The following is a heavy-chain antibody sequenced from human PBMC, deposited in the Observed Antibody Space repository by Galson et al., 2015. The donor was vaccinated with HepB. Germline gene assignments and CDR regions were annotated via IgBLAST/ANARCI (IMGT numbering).Heavy chain of an antibody. V-gene: IGHV3-23*01. CDR3: AKVKPDSSGYYSLFDY. CDR1: GFTFSSYA. D-gene: IGHD3-22*01. Sequence: SLRLSCAASGFTFSSYAMSWVRQAPGKGLEWVSAISGSGGSTYYADSVKGRFTISRDNSKNTLYLQMNSLRAEDTAVYYCAKVKPDSSGYYSLFDYWGQGTLVTVSS. J-gene: IGHJ4*02. CDR2: ISGSGGST.